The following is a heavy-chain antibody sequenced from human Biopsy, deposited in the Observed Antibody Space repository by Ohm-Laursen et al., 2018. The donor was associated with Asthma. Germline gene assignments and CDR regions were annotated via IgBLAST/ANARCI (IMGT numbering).Heavy chain of an antibody. D-gene: IGHD5-12*01. CDR1: GDSFSNYA. V-gene: IGHV1-69*13. Sequence: AASVKVSCKASGDSFSNYAISWVRQAPGQGLEWMGGLIPVLGTPDHAQMFEGRVTITADESTSTAHMELSSLSSEDTAVYYCARGYSGSDRIVYYYSGLEVWGQGTTVTVSS. J-gene: IGHJ6*02. CDR3: ARGYSGSDRIVYYYSGLEV. CDR2: LIPVLGTP.